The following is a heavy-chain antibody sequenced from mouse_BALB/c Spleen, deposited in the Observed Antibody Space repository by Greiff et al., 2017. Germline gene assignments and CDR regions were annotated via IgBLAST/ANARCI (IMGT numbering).Heavy chain of an antibody. Sequence: EVKLMESGGGLVKPGGSLKLSCAASGFTFSSYAMSWVRQTPEKRLEWVASISSGGSTYYPDSVKGRFTISRDNARNILYLQMSSLRSEDTAMYYCARASPTGKYCDYWGQGTTLTVSS. CDR3: ARASPTGKYCDY. V-gene: IGHV5-6-5*01. CDR2: ISSGGST. CDR1: GFTFSSYA. D-gene: IGHD4-1*01. J-gene: IGHJ2*01.